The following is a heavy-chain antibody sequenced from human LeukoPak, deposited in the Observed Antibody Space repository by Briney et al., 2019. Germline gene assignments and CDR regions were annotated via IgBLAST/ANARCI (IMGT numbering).Heavy chain of an antibody. CDR3: TRAYSITMVRGGFMDV. J-gene: IGHJ6*03. D-gene: IGHD3-10*01. CDR2: IRSKAYGGTT. Sequence: PGRSLRLSCTASGFTFGDYAMSWFRQAPGKGLEWVGFIRSKAYGGTTEYAASVKGRFTISRDDSKSIAYLQMNSLKTEDTAVYYCTRAYSITMVRGGFMDVWGKGTTVTVSS. CDR1: GFTFGDYA. V-gene: IGHV3-49*03.